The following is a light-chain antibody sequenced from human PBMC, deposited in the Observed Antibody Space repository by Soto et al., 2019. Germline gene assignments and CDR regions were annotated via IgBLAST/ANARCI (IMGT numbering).Light chain of an antibody. V-gene: IGKV1-5*01. CDR1: QTISGW. CDR3: QQYDQWPIT. Sequence: ASQTISGWLAWYQQRPGKAPNLLIFDASTLESGVPARFSGSGSGTEFSFTVTSLQSEDFAVYYCQQYDQWPITFGQGTRLEIK. CDR2: DAS. J-gene: IGKJ5*01.